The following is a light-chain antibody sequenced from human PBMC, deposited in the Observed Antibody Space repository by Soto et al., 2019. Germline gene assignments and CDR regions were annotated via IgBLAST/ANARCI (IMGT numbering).Light chain of an antibody. Sequence: QSALTQPASVSGSPGQSITISCTGTSNDIGAYNYVSWYQQHPGKAPKLLIYDVTNRPSGVSDRFSGSKSGRMASLTISGLQPEDEADYYCTSYTSIIAVVFGGGTKLTVL. J-gene: IGLJ2*01. V-gene: IGLV2-14*03. CDR3: TSYTSIIAVV. CDR2: DVT. CDR1: SNDIGAYNY.